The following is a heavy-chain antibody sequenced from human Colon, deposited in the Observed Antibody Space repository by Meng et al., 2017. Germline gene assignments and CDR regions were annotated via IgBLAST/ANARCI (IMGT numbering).Heavy chain of an antibody. CDR1: GASVSVNSY. CDR2: IDHRGSA. D-gene: IGHD4-23*01. Sequence: VQGAESGPGLGKPSETLSLACSVSGASVSVNSYWSWVRQPPGRGLEWIGQIDHRGSAYYRPSLNSRVTMSLDKSRNQFSLRLTSVTAADTAVYYCARHGGYYQDFWGQGTLVTVSS. CDR3: ARHGGYYQDF. V-gene: IGHV4-4*02. J-gene: IGHJ4*02.